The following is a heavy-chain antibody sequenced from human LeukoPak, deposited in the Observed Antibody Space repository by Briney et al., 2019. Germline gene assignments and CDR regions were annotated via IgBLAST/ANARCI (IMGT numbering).Heavy chain of an antibody. V-gene: IGHV4-59*01. Sequence: SETLSLTCTVSGGSISNYYWSWIRQPPGKGLEWIGYIYYSGSTSYNPSLRSRVTMSVETSKKFFSLHMTSVTAADTAVYYCATGGLRYCSTTSCLGYWGQGTLVTVAS. CDR1: GGSISNYY. D-gene: IGHD2-2*01. J-gene: IGHJ4*02. CDR3: ATGGLRYCSTTSCLGY. CDR2: IYYSGST.